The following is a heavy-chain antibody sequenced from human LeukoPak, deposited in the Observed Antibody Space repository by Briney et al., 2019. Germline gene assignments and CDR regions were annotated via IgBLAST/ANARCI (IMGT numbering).Heavy chain of an antibody. V-gene: IGHV4-59*01. CDR1: GGSISSYY. CDR2: IYYSGST. CDR3: AREGGQKRFDY. Sequence: SETLSLTCTVSGGSISSYYWSWIRQPPGKGLEWIGYIYYSGSTNYNPSLKSRVTISVDTSKNQFSLKLSSVTAADTAVYYCAREGGQKRFDYWGQGTLVTVSS. D-gene: IGHD1-26*01. J-gene: IGHJ4*02.